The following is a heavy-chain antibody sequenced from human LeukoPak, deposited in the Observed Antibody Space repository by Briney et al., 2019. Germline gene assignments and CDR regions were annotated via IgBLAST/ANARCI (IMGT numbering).Heavy chain of an antibody. CDR3: AKDQGAGDIVVVPAADVTFDY. J-gene: IGHJ4*02. CDR2: ISGSGGST. CDR1: GFTFSSYA. Sequence: GGSLRLSCAASGFTFSSYAMSWVRQAPGKGLEWVSAISGSGGSTNYADSVKGRFTISRDNSKNTLYLQMNSLRAEDTAVYYCAKDQGAGDIVVVPAADVTFDYWGQGTLVTVSS. V-gene: IGHV3-23*01. D-gene: IGHD2-2*01.